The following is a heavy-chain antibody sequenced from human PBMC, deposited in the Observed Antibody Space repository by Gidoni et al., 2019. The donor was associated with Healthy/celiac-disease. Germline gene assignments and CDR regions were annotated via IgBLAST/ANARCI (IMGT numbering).Heavy chain of an antibody. CDR3: AKWAGPHYDSSLWY. CDR2: ISGSGGST. CDR1: GFTFRSYA. J-gene: IGHJ4*02. D-gene: IGHD3-22*01. Sequence: EVQLLESGGGLVQHGGSLRLSCAASGFTFRSYAMSWVRQAPGKGLEWVSAISGSGGSTYYADSVKGRFTISRDNSKNTLYLQMNSLRAEDTAVYYCAKWAGPHYDSSLWYWGQGTLVTVSS. V-gene: IGHV3-23*01.